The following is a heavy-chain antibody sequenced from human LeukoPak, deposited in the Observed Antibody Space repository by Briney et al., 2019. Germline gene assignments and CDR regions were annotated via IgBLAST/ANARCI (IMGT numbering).Heavy chain of an antibody. CDR3: ARGDYDFLGGYYKGRLGFDP. CDR2: MNPNSGNT. CDR1: GYTFTSYD. J-gene: IGHJ5*02. Sequence: ASVKVSCKASGYTFTSYDINWVRQATGQGLEWMGWMNPNSGNTGYAQKFQGRVTMTRNTSISTAYMGLSSLRSEDTAVYYCARGDYDFLGGYYKGRLGFDPRGQGTLVTVSS. D-gene: IGHD3-3*01. V-gene: IGHV1-8*01.